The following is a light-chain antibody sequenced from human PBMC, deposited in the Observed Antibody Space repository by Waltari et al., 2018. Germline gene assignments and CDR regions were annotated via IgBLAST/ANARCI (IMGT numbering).Light chain of an antibody. CDR1: RSNIGSNY. CDR2: RTN. V-gene: IGLV1-47*01. Sequence: QSVLTQPPSASGTPGQRVTISCSGSRSNIGSNYVYWYQQVPGTAPKLLIYRTNQRPSGVPDRFSGSKSGTSASLAISGLRSEDEADYYCAAWDDSLSGRVFGGGTKVTVL. J-gene: IGLJ3*02. CDR3: AAWDDSLSGRV.